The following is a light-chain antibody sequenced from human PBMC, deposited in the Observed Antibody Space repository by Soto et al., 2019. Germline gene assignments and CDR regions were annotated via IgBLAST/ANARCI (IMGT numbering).Light chain of an antibody. V-gene: IGLV1-40*01. CDR1: SSNIGARYE. CDR3: QSYDSSLSGVV. J-gene: IGLJ2*01. CDR2: EDT. Sequence: QSVLTQPPSVSGAPGQTVTISCTGSSSNIGARYEVHWYQQLPGTAPKLLIYEDTKRPSGIPDRFSGSKSGASASLAITGLLSEDEAEYYCQSYDSSLSGVVFGGGTKVTVL.